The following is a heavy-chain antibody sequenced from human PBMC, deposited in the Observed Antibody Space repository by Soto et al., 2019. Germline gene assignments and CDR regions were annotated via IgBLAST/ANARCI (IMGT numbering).Heavy chain of an antibody. CDR1: GFTFSSYA. D-gene: IGHD3-10*01. V-gene: IGHV3-23*01. J-gene: IGHJ5*02. CDR3: AKPINYYGSGSYYGRALS. Sequence: GGSLRLSCAASGFTFSSYAMSWVRQAPGKGLEWVSAISGSGGSTYYADSVKGRFTISRDNSKNTLYLQMNSLRAEDTAVYYCAKPINYYGSGSYYGRALSWGQGTLVTVSS. CDR2: ISGSGGST.